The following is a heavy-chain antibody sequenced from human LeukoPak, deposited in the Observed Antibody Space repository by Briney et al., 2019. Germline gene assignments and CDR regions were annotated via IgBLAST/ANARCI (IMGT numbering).Heavy chain of an antibody. J-gene: IGHJ6*03. V-gene: IGHV1-8*01. Sequence: ASVKVSCKASGYTFTNYDINWVRQDTGQGLEWMGWMNPNSGNTGYAQKFQGRVTMTMNTSISTAYMDLSSLRSEDTAVYYCARALSWTTESYYYMDVWGKGTTVTVS. CDR2: MNPNSGNT. CDR3: ARALSWTTESYYYMDV. D-gene: IGHD3/OR15-3a*01. CDR1: GYTFTNYD.